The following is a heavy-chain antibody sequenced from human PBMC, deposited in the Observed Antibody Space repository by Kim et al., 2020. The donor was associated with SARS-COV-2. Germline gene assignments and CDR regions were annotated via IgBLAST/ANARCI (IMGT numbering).Heavy chain of an antibody. D-gene: IGHD2-2*01. V-gene: IGHV1-69*13. CDR1: GGTFSSYA. J-gene: IGHJ6*03. CDR3: ARISSVVPHDYYYMDV. Sequence: SVKVSCKASGGTFSSYAISWVRQAPGQGLEWMGGIIPIFGTANYAQKFQGRVTITADESTSTAYMELSSLRSEDTAVYYCARISSVVPHDYYYMDVWGKGTTVTVSS. CDR2: IIPIFGTA.